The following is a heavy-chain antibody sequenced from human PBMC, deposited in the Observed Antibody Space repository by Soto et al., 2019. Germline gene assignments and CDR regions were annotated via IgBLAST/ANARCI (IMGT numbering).Heavy chain of an antibody. J-gene: IGHJ4*02. CDR1: GGTFSSYA. CDR2: IIPIFGTA. D-gene: IGHD5-18*01. V-gene: IGHV1-69*13. CDR3: ARVGGYSYGYTYYFDY. Sequence: SVKVSCKASGGTFSSYAISWVRQAPGQGLEWMGGIIPIFGTANYAQKFQGRVTITADESTSTAYMELSSLRSEDTAVYYCARVGGYSYGYTYYFDYWGQGTLVTVSS.